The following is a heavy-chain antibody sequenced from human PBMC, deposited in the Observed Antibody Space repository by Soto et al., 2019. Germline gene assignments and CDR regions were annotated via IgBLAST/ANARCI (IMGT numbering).Heavy chain of an antibody. V-gene: IGHV1-18*01. CDR3: ARDRSYYYETSGYPFDY. Sequence: DSVKVSCKASGYSFDRYGISWVRQAPGQRPEWMGWISADNGDTRFSQKVQGRLTLTTDTSTNTAYMDLRSLSSDDTAVYYCARDRSYYYETSGYPFDYWGQGTHVTVS. J-gene: IGHJ4*02. CDR1: GYSFDRYG. D-gene: IGHD3-22*01. CDR2: ISADNGDT.